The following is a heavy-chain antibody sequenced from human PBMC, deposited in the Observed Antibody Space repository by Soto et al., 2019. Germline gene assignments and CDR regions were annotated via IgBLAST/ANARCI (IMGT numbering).Heavy chain of an antibody. Sequence: GGSLRLSCAASGFTFSNYDMNWVRQAPGKGLEWVSYISHSGASIDYADSVRGRFTISRDNAKNSLYLQMNSLRAEDTAVYYCARDAPLPHGRWLHLDFWGQGTLVTVSS. CDR2: ISHSGASI. CDR3: ARDAPLPHGRWLHLDF. J-gene: IGHJ4*02. D-gene: IGHD5-12*01. CDR1: GFTFSNYD. V-gene: IGHV3-48*03.